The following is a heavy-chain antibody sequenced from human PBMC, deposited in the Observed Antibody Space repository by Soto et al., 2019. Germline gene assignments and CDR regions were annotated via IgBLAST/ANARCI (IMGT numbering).Heavy chain of an antibody. CDR3: ARGVREEAGTWGLDYYSYYMDV. V-gene: IGHV1-8*01. Sequence: QVQLVQPGAEVKKPGASVKVSCKASGYTFTSYDVNWVRQATGQGLEWMGWMNPNSGNTGYAQKYQGRVTMTRNTSISTADKELSRLRAEDTAVYYCARGVREEAGTWGLDYYSYYMDVWGKGTTVIVSS. CDR2: MNPNSGNT. CDR1: GYTFTSYD. D-gene: IGHD6-19*01. J-gene: IGHJ6*03.